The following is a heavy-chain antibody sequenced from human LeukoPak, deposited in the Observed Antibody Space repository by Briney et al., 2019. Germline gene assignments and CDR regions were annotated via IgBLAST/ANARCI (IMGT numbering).Heavy chain of an antibody. V-gene: IGHV1-46*01. CDR2: INPSGGST. D-gene: IGHD3-22*01. J-gene: IGHJ4*02. Sequence: ASVTVSCMASGYTFTSYYMRWGRQAPGQRLEWMGIINPSGGSTSYAQKFQGRVTMTRDISTSTVYMELSSLRSEDTAVYYCARGAVAGTGYYDSSGYYSGYFDYWGQGTLVTVSS. CDR1: GYTFTSYY. CDR3: ARGAVAGTGYYDSSGYYSGYFDY.